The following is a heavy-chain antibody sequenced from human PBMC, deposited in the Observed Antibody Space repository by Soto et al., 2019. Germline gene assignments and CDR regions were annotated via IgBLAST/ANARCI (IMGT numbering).Heavy chain of an antibody. CDR3: AREIADSGSYRTGFDY. CDR2: IIPIFGTA. V-gene: IGHV1-69*13. D-gene: IGHD1-26*01. CDR1: GGTFSSYA. Sequence: EASVKVSCKASGGTFSSYAISWVRQAPGQGLEWMGGIIPIFGTANYAQKFQGRVTITADEPTSTAYMELSSLRSEDTAVYYCAREIADSGSYRTGFDYWGQGTLVTVSS. J-gene: IGHJ4*02.